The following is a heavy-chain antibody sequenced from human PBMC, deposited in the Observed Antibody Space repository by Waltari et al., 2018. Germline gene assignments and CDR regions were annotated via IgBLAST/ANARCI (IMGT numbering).Heavy chain of an antibody. Sequence: QVQLQQWGAGLLKPSETLSLTCAVYGWSFSGYYWIWIRQPPGKGLEWIGEIKHSGSTNYNPSLKRRVTISVDTSKNQVSLKLSSVTAADTAVYYCARGGKTGTTSFPRRFGYDYWGQGTLVTVSS. CDR2: IKHSGST. D-gene: IGHD1-7*01. CDR3: ARGGKTGTTSFPRRFGYDY. V-gene: IGHV4-34*01. J-gene: IGHJ4*02. CDR1: GWSFSGYY.